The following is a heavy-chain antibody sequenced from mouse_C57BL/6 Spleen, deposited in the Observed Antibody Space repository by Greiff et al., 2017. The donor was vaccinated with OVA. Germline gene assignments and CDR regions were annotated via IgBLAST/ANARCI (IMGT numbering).Heavy chain of an antibody. D-gene: IGHD1-1*01. V-gene: IGHV1-15*01. CDR2: IDPETGGT. CDR3: TRVNGRYFDY. Sequence: VQLQQSGAELVRPGASVTLSCKASGYTFTDYEMHWVKQTPVHGLEWIGAIDPETGGTAYNQKFKGKAILTADKSSSTAYMELRSLTSEDSAVYYCTRVNGRYFDYWGQGTTLTVSS. J-gene: IGHJ2*01. CDR1: GYTFTDYE.